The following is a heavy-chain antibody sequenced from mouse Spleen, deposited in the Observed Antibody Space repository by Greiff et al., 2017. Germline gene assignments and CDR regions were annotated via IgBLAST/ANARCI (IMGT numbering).Heavy chain of an antibody. CDR2: FYPGSGNI. D-gene: IGHD4-1*01. CDR1: GYTFTEYT. V-gene: IGHV1-62-2*01. J-gene: IGHJ2*01. CDR3: ARHEGLTGVFDY. Sequence: QVQLQQSGAELVKPGASVKLSCKASGYTFTEYTIHWIKQRSGQGLEWIWWFYPGSGNIKYNEKFVDKATLTADKSSSTVYMELSSLTSEDSAVYFCARHEGLTGVFDYWGQGTTLTVSS.